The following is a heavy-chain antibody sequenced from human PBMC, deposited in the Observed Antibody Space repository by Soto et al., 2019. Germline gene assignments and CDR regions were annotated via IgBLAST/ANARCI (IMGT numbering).Heavy chain of an antibody. CDR2: ISISSSDR. J-gene: IGHJ4*01. CDR1: GFTLRTYT. CDR3: VRGMNPLF. V-gene: IGHV3-21*06. Sequence: GGSLRLSCAASGFTLRTYTMNWVRQAPGKGLEWVSSISISSSDRYYADSVRGRFTISRDNAKNALYLQMNSLRADDTAVYFCVRGMNPLFGGQGALVTVSS.